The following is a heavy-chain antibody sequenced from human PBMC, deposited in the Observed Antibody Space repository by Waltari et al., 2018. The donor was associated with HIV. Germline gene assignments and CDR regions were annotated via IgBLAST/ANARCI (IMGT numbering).Heavy chain of an antibody. V-gene: IGHV3-7*03. CDR1: GFPFNRLW. J-gene: IGHJ4*02. CDR2: INEDGSAR. Sequence: EMQLVQSGGGLVQPGGSLSLSGAASGFPFNRLWMSWGRQAPGKGLEWVANINEDGSARAYVASVRGRFTISRDNTKNVLFLQMDSLRVEDTAIYYCARAEIWGQGTVVTVSS. CDR3: ARAEI.